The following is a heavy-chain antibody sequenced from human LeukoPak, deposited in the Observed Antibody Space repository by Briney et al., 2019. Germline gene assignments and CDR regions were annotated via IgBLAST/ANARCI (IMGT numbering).Heavy chain of an antibody. J-gene: IGHJ4*02. D-gene: IGHD6-19*01. V-gene: IGHV1-46*01. CDR1: GYTFTSYY. Sequence: ASVTVSCTASGYTFTSYYMHWVRQAPGQGLEWMGIINPSGGSTSYAQKLQGRVTMTRDTSTSTVYMELSSLRSEDTAVYYCARDVAVAGSDYWGQGTLVTVSS. CDR2: INPSGGST. CDR3: ARDVAVAGSDY.